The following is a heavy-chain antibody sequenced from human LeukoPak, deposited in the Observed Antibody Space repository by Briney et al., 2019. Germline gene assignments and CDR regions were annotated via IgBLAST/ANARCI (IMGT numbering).Heavy chain of an antibody. CDR2: ISNSGSTI. V-gene: IGHV3-48*03. Sequence: GGSLRLSCAASGFTFSSYEMNWVRQAPGKGLEWVSYISNSGSTIYSADSVKGRFTISRDNAKNSLYLQMNSLRADDTAVYYCARELPSAAAGYFDYWGLGTLVTVSS. D-gene: IGHD6-13*01. CDR3: ARELPSAAAGYFDY. CDR1: GFTFSSYE. J-gene: IGHJ4*02.